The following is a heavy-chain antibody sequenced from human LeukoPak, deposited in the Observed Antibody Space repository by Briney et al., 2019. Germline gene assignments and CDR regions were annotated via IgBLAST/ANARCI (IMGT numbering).Heavy chain of an antibody. CDR3: ARAGFYSGWYVVDF. D-gene: IGHD6-19*01. CDR1: GFTFNTYT. CDR2: ISNSGGST. Sequence: GESLRLSCAASGFTFNTYTMYWVRQAPGKGLEWVSGISNSGGSTYYADSVKGRFTISRDNSKNTLYLQMNSLRAEDTALYFCARAGFYSGWYVVDFWGHGTLVTVSS. J-gene: IGHJ4*01. V-gene: IGHV3-23*01.